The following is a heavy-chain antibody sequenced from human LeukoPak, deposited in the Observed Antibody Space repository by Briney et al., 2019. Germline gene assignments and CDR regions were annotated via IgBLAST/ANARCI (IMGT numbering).Heavy chain of an antibody. D-gene: IGHD3-10*01. CDR3: ARVRLSYYYGSGSYQSKDFDY. CDR1: GGSFSGYY. CDR2: INHSGST. Sequence: PSETLSLTCAVYGGSFSGYYWSWIRQPPGKGLEWIGEINHSGSTNYNPSLKSRVTISVDTSKNQFSLKLSSVTAADTAVYYCARVRLSYYYGSGSYQSKDFDYWGQGTLVTVSS. J-gene: IGHJ4*02. V-gene: IGHV4-34*01.